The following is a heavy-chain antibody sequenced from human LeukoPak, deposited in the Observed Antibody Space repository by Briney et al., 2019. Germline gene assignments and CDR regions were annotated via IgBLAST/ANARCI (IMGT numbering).Heavy chain of an antibody. J-gene: IGHJ4*01. CDR2: INSSGST. CDR1: GVSISSYY. CDR3: ARDGYDSGGYNY. D-gene: IGHD3-22*01. Sequence: SETLSLTCTVSGVSISSYYWNWIRQTAGKGLEWIGRINSSGSTNYNPSLKSRVTISVDKSKNQFSLKLSSVTAADTAVYYCARDGYDSGGYNYWGQGTLVTVSS. V-gene: IGHV4-4*07.